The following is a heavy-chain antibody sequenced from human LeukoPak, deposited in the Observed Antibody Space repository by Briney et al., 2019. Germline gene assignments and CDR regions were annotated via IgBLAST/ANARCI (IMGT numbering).Heavy chain of an antibody. CDR1: GGSISSSSYY. CDR3: ARSFSGSYYFDY. Sequence: SETLSLTCTVSGGSISSSSYYWGWIRQPPGKGLEWIGSIYYSGSTYYNPSLKSRVTISVDTSKNQFSLKLSSVTAADTAVYYCARSFSGSYYFDYWGQGTLVTVSS. CDR2: IYYSGST. D-gene: IGHD3-10*01. J-gene: IGHJ4*02. V-gene: IGHV4-39*01.